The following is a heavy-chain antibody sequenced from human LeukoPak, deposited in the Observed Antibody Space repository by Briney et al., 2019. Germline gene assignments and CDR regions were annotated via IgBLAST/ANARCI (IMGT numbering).Heavy chain of an antibody. J-gene: IGHJ5*02. V-gene: IGHV3-23*01. CDR1: GGSFSGYY. Sequence: ETLSLTCAVYGGSFSGYYWSWIRQPPGKGLEWVSAISGSGGSTYYADSVKGRFTISRDNSKNMLYLQKNSLRAEDTAVYYCAKGAEQQLVLGDNWFDPWGQGTLVTVSS. CDR3: AKGAEQQLVLGDNWFDP. D-gene: IGHD6-13*01. CDR2: ISGSGGST.